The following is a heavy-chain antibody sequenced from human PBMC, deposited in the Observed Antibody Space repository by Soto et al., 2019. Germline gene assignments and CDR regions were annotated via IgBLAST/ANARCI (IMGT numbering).Heavy chain of an antibody. Sequence: QVQLQESGPGLVKPSETLSLTCTVSGGSLSSYWWSWIRQPPGKGLDWVGYTYYTGSTSYNPSLKSRVTISLDASKNQFSLKLSSVTAADPAVYYCARGPGASGTYHYFFDYWGPGTLVTVSP. CDR2: TYYTGST. CDR3: ARGPGASGTYHYFFDY. D-gene: IGHD3-10*01. V-gene: IGHV4-59*01. J-gene: IGHJ4*02. CDR1: GGSLSSYW.